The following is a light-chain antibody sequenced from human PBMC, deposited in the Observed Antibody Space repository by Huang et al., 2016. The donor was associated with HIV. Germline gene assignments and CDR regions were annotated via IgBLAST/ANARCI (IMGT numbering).Light chain of an antibody. V-gene: IGKV1D-8*01. CDR3: QQYYSFPWT. Sequence: VIWMTQSPSLLSASTADRVTISCRMRQGISSYLAWYQQKPGKAPELLIYAASTLQSGVPSRFSGRGSGKDYTRTISCLQSEDFATYYCQQYYSFPWTFGQGTKVEIK. CDR1: QGISSY. J-gene: IGKJ1*01. CDR2: AAS.